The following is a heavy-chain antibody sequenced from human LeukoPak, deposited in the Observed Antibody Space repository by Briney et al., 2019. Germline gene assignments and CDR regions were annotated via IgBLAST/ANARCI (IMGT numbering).Heavy chain of an antibody. D-gene: IGHD1-26*01. Sequence: ASVKVSCKASGYTFTSYGISWLRQAPGQGLEWMGWISTYNGHTNYAQKLQGRVTMTTDTSTSTAYMELRNLRSDDTAVYYCARGGRWELPRPHAFDIWGQGTMVTVSS. CDR1: GYTFTSYG. J-gene: IGHJ3*02. V-gene: IGHV1-18*01. CDR3: ARGGRWELPRPHAFDI. CDR2: ISTYNGHT.